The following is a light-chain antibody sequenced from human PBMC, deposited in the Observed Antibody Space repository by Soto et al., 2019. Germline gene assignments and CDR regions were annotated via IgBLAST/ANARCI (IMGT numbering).Light chain of an antibody. J-gene: IGLJ2*01. Sequence: SYELTQPPSVSVSPGQTARITCSGDALPKQYAYWYQQKPGQAPVLVIYKDSERPSGIPERFSGSSSGTTVTLTISGVQAEDEADYYCQSVDSCGTYPDVVFGGGTKLTVL. CDR1: ALPKQY. CDR2: KDS. CDR3: QSVDSCGTYPDVV. V-gene: IGLV3-25*03.